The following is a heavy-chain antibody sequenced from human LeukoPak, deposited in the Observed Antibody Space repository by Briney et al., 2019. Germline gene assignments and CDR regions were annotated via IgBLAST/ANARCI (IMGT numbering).Heavy chain of an antibody. CDR2: ISWNSGSI. CDR1: GFTFDDFA. Sequence: GGSLRLSCAASGFTFDDFAMHWVRQAPGKGLEWVSGISWNSGSIGYADSVKGRFAISRDNAKNSLYLQMNSLRAEDTALYYCAKSPYYSMDYYFDYWGQGTLVPVSS. D-gene: IGHD3-10*01. V-gene: IGHV3-9*01. CDR3: AKSPYYSMDYYFDY. J-gene: IGHJ4*02.